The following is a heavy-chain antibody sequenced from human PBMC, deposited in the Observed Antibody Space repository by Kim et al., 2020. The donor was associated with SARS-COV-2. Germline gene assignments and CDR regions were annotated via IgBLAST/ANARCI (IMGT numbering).Heavy chain of an antibody. CDR1: GYTFTSYY. CDR3: AREDSGSNYYYYGMDV. V-gene: IGHV1-46*01. J-gene: IGHJ6*02. CDR2: INPSGGST. Sequence: ASVKVSCKAFGYTFTSYYMHWVRQAPGQGLEWMGIINPSGGSTSYAQKFQGRVTMTRDTSTSTVYMELSSLRSEDTAVYYCAREDSGSNYYYYGMDVWGQGTTVTVSS. D-gene: IGHD1-26*01.